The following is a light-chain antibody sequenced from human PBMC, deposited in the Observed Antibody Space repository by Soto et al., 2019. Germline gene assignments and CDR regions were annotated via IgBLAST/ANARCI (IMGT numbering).Light chain of an antibody. V-gene: IGKV1-5*03. J-gene: IGKJ4*01. CDR1: QSISSW. CDR2: KAS. Sequence: DIRMTQSTSTLSASVGDRVTITCRASQSISSWLAWYQQKPGKAPKLLIYKASSLESGVPTRFSGSGSGTEFTLTISSLQPDDFATYYCQQYNSYVTVGGGTKVEIK. CDR3: QQYNSYVT.